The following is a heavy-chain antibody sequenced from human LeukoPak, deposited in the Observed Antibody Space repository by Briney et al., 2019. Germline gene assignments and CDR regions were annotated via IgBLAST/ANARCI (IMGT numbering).Heavy chain of an antibody. CDR2: MYTSGST. CDR3: ARGEEMATIINYYYYMDV. V-gene: IGHV4-61*02. J-gene: IGHJ6*03. Sequence: PSETLSLTCTVSGGSISSGSYYWSWIRQPAGQGLEYIGRMYTSGSTNYNPSLKSRVTISVDTSKNQFSLKLSSVTAADTAVYYCARGEEMATIINYYYYMDVWGKGTTVTVSS. D-gene: IGHD5-24*01. CDR1: GGSISSGSYY.